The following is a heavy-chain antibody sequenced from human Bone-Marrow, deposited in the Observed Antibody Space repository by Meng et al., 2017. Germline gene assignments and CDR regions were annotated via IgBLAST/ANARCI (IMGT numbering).Heavy chain of an antibody. CDR1: GFTFSSYW. CDR3: ARDKAGIAVAGTPRYFAY. Sequence: GGSLRLSCAASGFTFSSYWMSWVRQAPGKGLEWVANIKQDGSEKYYVDSVKGRFTISRDNAKNSLYLQMNSLRAEDTAVYYCARDKAGIAVAGTPRYFAYWGQGTLVTVAS. J-gene: IGHJ4*02. V-gene: IGHV3-7*01. D-gene: IGHD6-19*01. CDR2: IKQDGSEK.